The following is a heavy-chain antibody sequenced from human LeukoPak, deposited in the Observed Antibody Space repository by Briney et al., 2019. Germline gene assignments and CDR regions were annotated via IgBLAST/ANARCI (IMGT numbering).Heavy chain of an antibody. J-gene: IGHJ4*02. CDR2: IYYSGST. CDR1: AGSISSSY. CDR3: ARYGSGSSHFDY. V-gene: IGHV4-59*01. D-gene: IGHD3-10*01. Sequence: SETLSLTCTVSAGSISSSYWSWIRQPPGKGLEWIGCIYYSGSTNYNPSLKSRVTISVDTSKNQFSLKLNSVTAADTAVYYWARYGSGSSHFDYWGQGTLVTVSS.